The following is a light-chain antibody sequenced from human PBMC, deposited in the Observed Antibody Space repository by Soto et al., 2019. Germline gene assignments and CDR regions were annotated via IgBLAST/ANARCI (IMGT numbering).Light chain of an antibody. V-gene: IGKV1-39*01. CDR2: ATS. Sequence: DIHMTQSPSSLAASVGDRVTITCRASQSISGYLNWYQQKPGKAPRLLIYATSNLQSGVPSRFRGSGSGTDFTLTISSLQPEDFATYYCQQSYSTPSITFGQGTRLETK. CDR3: QQSYSTPSIT. CDR1: QSISGY. J-gene: IGKJ5*01.